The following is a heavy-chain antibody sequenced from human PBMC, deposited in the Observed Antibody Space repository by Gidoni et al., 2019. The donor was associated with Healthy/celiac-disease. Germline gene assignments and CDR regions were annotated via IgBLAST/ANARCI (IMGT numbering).Heavy chain of an antibody. Sequence: QVQLVPSGAEVKKPAASVKVSCKAAGYTFTSYGISWVRQAPGQGLEWMGWISAYNGNTNYAQKLQGRVTMTTDTSTSTAYMELRSLRSDDTAVYYCARGRYSGSWGEIFDYWGQGTLVTVSS. J-gene: IGHJ4*02. CDR1: GYTFTSYG. D-gene: IGHD1-26*01. CDR2: ISAYNGNT. CDR3: ARGRYSGSWGEIFDY. V-gene: IGHV1-18*01.